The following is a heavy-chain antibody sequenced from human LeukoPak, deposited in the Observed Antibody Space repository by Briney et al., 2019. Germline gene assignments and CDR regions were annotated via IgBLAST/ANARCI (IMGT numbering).Heavy chain of an antibody. CDR2: ITSGDTAI. D-gene: IGHD3-10*01. V-gene: IGHV3-11*01. J-gene: IGHJ4*02. Sequence: PGGSLRLSCAASGFTFSDYSMSWIPQAPGKGLEWVSYITSGDTAIYYADSVKGRFTISRDNAKNSLFLQMNSLRAEDTAVYYCARSGGNSPVDYWGQGTLVTFSS. CDR1: GFTFSDYS. CDR3: ARSGGNSPVDY.